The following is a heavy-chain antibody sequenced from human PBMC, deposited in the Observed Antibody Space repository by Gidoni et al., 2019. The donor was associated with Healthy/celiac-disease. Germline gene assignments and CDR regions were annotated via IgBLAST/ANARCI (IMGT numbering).Heavy chain of an antibody. Sequence: QVQLVESGGGGVEPGRSLRLSCAASGFTFSSSAMHWVRQTPGTGLGWVAVISYDGINKYYADSVKGRFTISRDNSKNTLYLQMNSLRAEDTAVYYCARDYYGSGSCFDYWGQGTLVTVSS. CDR1: GFTFSSSA. J-gene: IGHJ4*02. CDR2: ISYDGINK. D-gene: IGHD3-10*01. V-gene: IGHV3-30-3*01. CDR3: ARDYYGSGSCFDY.